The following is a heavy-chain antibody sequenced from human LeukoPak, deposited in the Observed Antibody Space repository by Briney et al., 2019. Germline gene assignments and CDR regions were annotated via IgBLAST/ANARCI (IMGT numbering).Heavy chain of an antibody. CDR2: IYHSGST. CDR1: GYSISSGYY. J-gene: IGHJ4*02. V-gene: IGHV4-38-2*02. CDR3: ASGGYYFDY. D-gene: IGHD3-16*01. Sequence: SETLSLTCTVSGYSISSGYYWGWIRQPPGKGLEWIGSIYHSGSTYYNPSLKSRVTISVDTSKIQFSLKLSSVTAADTAVYYCASGGYYFDYWGQGTLVTVSS.